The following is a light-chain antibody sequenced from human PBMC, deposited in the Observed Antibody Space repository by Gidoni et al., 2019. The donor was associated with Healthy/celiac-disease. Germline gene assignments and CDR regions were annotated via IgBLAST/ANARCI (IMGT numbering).Light chain of an antibody. CDR1: QSISNY. CDR2: DAS. J-gene: IGKJ1*01. CDR3: QQSYSSPPWT. V-gene: IGKV1-39*01. Sequence: DIQMTQSPSSLYASVGERVTITCRASQSISNYLNWYQQKPGKAPKLLIYDASSLQSGVPSRFSGSGSGTDFTLSTSNLQPEDFATYYCQQSYSSPPWTFGRGTKVEI.